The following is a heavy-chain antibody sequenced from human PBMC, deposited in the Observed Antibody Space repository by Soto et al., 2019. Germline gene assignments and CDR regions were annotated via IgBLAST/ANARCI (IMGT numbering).Heavy chain of an antibody. J-gene: IGHJ3*02. CDR3: ARRYGYAFDI. V-gene: IGHV4-59*01. D-gene: IGHD4-17*01. CDR2: IYYSGST. CDR1: GCSISSYY. Sequence: SETLSLTCTFSGCSISSYYWSWIRQPPGKGLEWIGYIYYSGSTNYNPSLKSRVTISVDTSKNQFSLKLSSVTAAGTAVYYCARRYGYAFDIWGQGTMVTVSS.